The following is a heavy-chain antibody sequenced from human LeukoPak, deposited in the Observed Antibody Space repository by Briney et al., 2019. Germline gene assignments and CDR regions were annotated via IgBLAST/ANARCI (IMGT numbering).Heavy chain of an antibody. V-gene: IGHV1-46*01. Sequence: ASVKVSCKASGYTFTSYYMHWVRQAPGQGLEWMGIISPSGGSTSYAQKFQGRVTMTTDTSTSTAYMELRSLRSDDTAVYYCASSIVVVPAAMYDAFDIWGQGTMVTVSS. J-gene: IGHJ3*02. D-gene: IGHD2-2*01. CDR3: ASSIVVVPAAMYDAFDI. CDR1: GYTFTSYY. CDR2: ISPSGGST.